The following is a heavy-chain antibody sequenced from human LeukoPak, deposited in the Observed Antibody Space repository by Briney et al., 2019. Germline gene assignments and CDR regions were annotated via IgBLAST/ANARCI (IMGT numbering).Heavy chain of an antibody. J-gene: IGHJ4*02. V-gene: IGHV4-34*01. CDR3: ARGRLKGRTAFGY. CDR1: GGSFSGYY. D-gene: IGHD3-16*01. CDR2: INHSGST. Sequence: SETLSLTCAVYGGSFSGYYWSWIRQPPGKGLEWIGEINHSGSTNYNTSLKSRVTISVDTSKNQFSLKLSSVTAADTAVYYCARGRLKGRTAFGYWGQGTLVTVSS.